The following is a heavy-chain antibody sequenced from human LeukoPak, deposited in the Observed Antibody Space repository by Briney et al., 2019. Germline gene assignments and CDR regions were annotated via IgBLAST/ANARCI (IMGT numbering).Heavy chain of an antibody. CDR1: GYTFTSYG. Sequence: ASVKVSCKASGYTFTSYGISWVRQAPGQGLEWMGWISAYNGNTNYAQKLQGRVTMTTDTFTNTAYMELRSLRSDDTAVYYCARSRPEYSSSDFDYWGQGTLVTVSS. CDR2: ISAYNGNT. J-gene: IGHJ4*02. D-gene: IGHD6-6*01. V-gene: IGHV1-18*01. CDR3: ARSRPEYSSSDFDY.